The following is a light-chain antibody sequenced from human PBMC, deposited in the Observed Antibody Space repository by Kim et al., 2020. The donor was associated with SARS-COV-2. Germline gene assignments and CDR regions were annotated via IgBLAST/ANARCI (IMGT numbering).Light chain of an antibody. CDR2: AAS. CDR1: QGISSY. CDR3: QQLNSYPRLT. J-gene: IGKJ4*01. V-gene: IGKV1-9*01. Sequence: DIQLTQSPSFLSASVGDRVTITCRASQGISSYLAWYQQKPGKAPKLLIYAASTLQSGVPSRFSGSGSGTEFTLTISSLQPEDFATYYCQQLNSYPRLTFGGGTELEI.